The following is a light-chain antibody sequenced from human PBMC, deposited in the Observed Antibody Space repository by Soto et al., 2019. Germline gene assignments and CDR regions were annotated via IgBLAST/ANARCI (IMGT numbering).Light chain of an antibody. Sequence: QSALTQPRSVSGSPGQSVTISCTGSSSDVGAYDYVSWYQQYPGKAPKLMIYDVTKRPSGVPDRFSASKSDNTASQTISGLQAEDEADYYCCSYAGSYAWVFGGGTKLTVL. J-gene: IGLJ3*02. CDR3: CSYAGSYAWV. V-gene: IGLV2-11*01. CDR1: SSDVGAYDY. CDR2: DVT.